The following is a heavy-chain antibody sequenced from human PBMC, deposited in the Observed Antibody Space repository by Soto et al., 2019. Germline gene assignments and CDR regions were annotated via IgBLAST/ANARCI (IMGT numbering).Heavy chain of an antibody. CDR2: IIPIFGTA. CDR1: GGTFSSYA. D-gene: IGHD6-19*01. Sequence: SVKVSCKASGGTFSSYAISWVRQAPGQGLEWMGGIIPIFGTANYAQKFQGRITITADESTSTAYMELSSLRSEDTAVYYCARARIDSSGWGPVQEGDYYYYYGMDVWGQGTTVTVS. J-gene: IGHJ6*02. V-gene: IGHV1-69*13. CDR3: ARARIDSSGWGPVQEGDYYYYYGMDV.